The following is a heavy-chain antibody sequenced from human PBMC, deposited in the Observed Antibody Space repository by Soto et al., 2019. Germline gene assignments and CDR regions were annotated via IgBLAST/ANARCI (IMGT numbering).Heavy chain of an antibody. CDR1: GFTFSSYA. D-gene: IGHD1-26*01. CDR2: ISYDGSNK. CDR3: ARDSGSYYAGPDFDY. Sequence: LRLSCAASGFTFSSYAMHWVRQAPGKGLEWVAVISYDGSNKYYADSVKGRFTISRDNSKNTLYLQMNSLRAEDTAVYYCARDSGSYYAGPDFDYWGQGTLVTVSS. V-gene: IGHV3-30-3*01. J-gene: IGHJ4*02.